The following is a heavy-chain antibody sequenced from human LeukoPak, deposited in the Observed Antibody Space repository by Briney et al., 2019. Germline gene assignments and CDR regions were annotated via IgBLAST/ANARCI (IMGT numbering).Heavy chain of an antibody. V-gene: IGHV1-46*01. CDR1: GYTFTTYS. J-gene: IGHJ6*03. D-gene: IGHD3-22*01. Sequence: ASVKVSCKASGYTFTTYSMHWVRQAPGQGLEWMGIINPSGGSTNYAQKFQGRVTMTRDMSTSTVYMELSSLRSEDTAVYYCARDTYYYDSSGYYYYYYYMDVWGKGTTVTVSS. CDR3: ARDTYYYDSSGYYYYYYYMDV. CDR2: INPSGGST.